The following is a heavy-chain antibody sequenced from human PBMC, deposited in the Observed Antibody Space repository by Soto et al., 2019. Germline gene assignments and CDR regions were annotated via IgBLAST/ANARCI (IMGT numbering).Heavy chain of an antibody. J-gene: IGHJ4*02. CDR1: GDSVSSGSYY. CDR2: IYYSGGS. CDR3: ARTLPNRQLFDS. D-gene: IGHD1-1*01. Sequence: SETLSLTCTVSGDSVSSGSYYWSWIRQPPGKGLEWIGHIYYSGGSNYNPSLESRLTISVDTSKNQFSLRMTSVTAADTAVYYCARTLPNRQLFDSWSQGTLVTVSS. V-gene: IGHV4-61*01.